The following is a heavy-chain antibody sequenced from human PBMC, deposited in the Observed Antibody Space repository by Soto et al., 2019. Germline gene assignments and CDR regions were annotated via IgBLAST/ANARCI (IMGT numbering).Heavy chain of an antibody. CDR1: EFTLSRCW. CDR3: ARDYYYDSRSSSVNWFDP. V-gene: IGHV3-74*01. D-gene: IGHD3-22*01. J-gene: IGHJ5*02. CDR2: INMDGTKT. Sequence: GGSLRLACVASEFTLSRCWMHWARQAPGKGLVWVSRINMDGTKTAYAGSVKGRFTVSRDNANNTLDLQMNSLGVEDTAVYYCARDYYYDSRSSSVNWFDPWGQGTLVTVSS.